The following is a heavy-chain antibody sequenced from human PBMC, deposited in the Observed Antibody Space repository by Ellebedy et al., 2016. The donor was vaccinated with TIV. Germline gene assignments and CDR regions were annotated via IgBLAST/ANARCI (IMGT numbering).Heavy chain of an antibody. V-gene: IGHV3-23*01. J-gene: IGHJ4*02. CDR1: GFAFSANG. D-gene: IGHD3-10*01. CDR3: TKDSGWEHEY. CDR2: IDGSENT. Sequence: GESLKISCAASGFAFSANGMSWVRQAPGKGLEWVSGIDGSENTDYGDSVKGRFTISRDISKNTLYLQMNSLRAEDTALYYGTKDSGWEHEYWGQGTLVTISS.